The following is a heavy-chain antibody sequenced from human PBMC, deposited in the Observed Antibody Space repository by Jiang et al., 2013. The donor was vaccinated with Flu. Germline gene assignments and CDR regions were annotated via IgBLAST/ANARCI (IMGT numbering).Heavy chain of an antibody. CDR3: ARSIAAAALFDY. J-gene: IGHJ4*02. CDR2: IDWDDDK. V-gene: IGHV2-70*04. CDR1: GFSLSTSGMR. D-gene: IGHD6-13*01. Sequence: TQTLTLTCSFSGFSLSTSGMRVSWIRQPPGKALEWLARIDWDDDKFYSTSLKTRLTISKDTSKNQVVLTMTNMDPVDTATYYCARSIAAAALFDYWGQGTLVTVSS.